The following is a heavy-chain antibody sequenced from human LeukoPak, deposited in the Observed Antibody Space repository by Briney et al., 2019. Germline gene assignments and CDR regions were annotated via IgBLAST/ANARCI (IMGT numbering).Heavy chain of an antibody. Sequence: GGSLRLSCAASGFTFSSYSIRSCRQAPGKGLEWVSSISISSSYIYYADSLKGRVTISRDNAKHSLYLQINSLRAEDTAVYYCARGNQYYDFWSGYDTELDYWGQGTLVTVSS. CDR1: GFTFSSYS. V-gene: IGHV3-21*01. CDR3: ARGNQYYDFWSGYDTELDY. CDR2: ISISSSYI. J-gene: IGHJ4*02. D-gene: IGHD3-3*01.